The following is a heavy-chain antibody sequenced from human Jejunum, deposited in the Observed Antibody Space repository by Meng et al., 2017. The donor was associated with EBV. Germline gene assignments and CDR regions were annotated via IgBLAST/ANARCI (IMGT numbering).Heavy chain of an antibody. D-gene: IGHD3-16*01. J-gene: IGHJ4*02. CDR2: ISAYSGNT. CDR1: GYTFITNG. Sequence: VQLVESGADVKKPGASLNDSCKASGYTFITNGISWVRQAPGQGLEWMGWISAYSGNTNYAQKFRGRVTMTTDTSTRTAYMELRSLRSDDTAVYYCARDRDMMQDYWGQGTLVTVSS. V-gene: IGHV1-18*04. CDR3: ARDRDMMQDY.